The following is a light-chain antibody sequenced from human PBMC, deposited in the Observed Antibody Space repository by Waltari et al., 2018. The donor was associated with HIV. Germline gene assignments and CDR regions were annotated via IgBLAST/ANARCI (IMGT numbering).Light chain of an antibody. V-gene: IGKV3-15*01. Sequence: EIVMTQSPATLSVSPGERATLSCRASQSVSSNLAWYQHKPGQAPRLLLYGASTRATGIPARFSGSGSGTEFTLTISSLQSEDFAVYYCQQYNNWPSFTFGPGTKVDIK. CDR3: QQYNNWPSFT. CDR2: GAS. J-gene: IGKJ3*01. CDR1: QSVSSN.